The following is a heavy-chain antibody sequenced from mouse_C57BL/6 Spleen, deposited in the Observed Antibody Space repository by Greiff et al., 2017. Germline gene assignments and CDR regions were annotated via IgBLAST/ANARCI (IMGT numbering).Heavy chain of an antibody. CDR2: IDPEDGET. Sequence: VQLKESGAELVKPGASVKLSCTASGFNIKDYYMHWVKQRTEQGLEWIGRIDPEDGETKYAPKFQGKATITADASSNTAYLQLSSLTSEDTPVYYCARGSDDGYLDYWGQGTTLTVSS. CDR3: ARGSDDGYLDY. J-gene: IGHJ2*01. D-gene: IGHD2-3*01. CDR1: GFNIKDYY. V-gene: IGHV14-2*01.